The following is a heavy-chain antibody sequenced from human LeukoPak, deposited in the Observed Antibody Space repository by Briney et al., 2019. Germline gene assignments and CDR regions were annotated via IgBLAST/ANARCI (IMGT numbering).Heavy chain of an antibody. Sequence: GRSLRLSCAAYGFTFSSYGMHWVRQAPGKELEWVAIISYDGSKKHYADSVKGRFTISRDNSKNTLNLQMNSLTAEDTAVYYCAKPISSGYYQFDYWGQGTLVTVSS. CDR1: GFTFSSYG. J-gene: IGHJ4*02. CDR3: AKPISSGYYQFDY. V-gene: IGHV3-30*18. D-gene: IGHD3-22*01. CDR2: ISYDGSKK.